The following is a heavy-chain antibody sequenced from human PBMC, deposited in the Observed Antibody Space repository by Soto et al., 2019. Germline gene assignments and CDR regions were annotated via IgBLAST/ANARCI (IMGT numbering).Heavy chain of an antibody. Sequence: GESLKISCKGSGYSFTNYWIGWVRQMPGKGLEWMGIIYPSDSDTRYSPSFQGQVTISADKSISTAYLQWSSLKASDTAMYYCARGFGYCSSISCSFFDYWGQGTLVTVSS. CDR3: ARGFGYCSSISCSFFDY. J-gene: IGHJ4*02. V-gene: IGHV5-51*01. CDR2: IYPSDSDT. CDR1: GYSFTNYW. D-gene: IGHD2-2*01.